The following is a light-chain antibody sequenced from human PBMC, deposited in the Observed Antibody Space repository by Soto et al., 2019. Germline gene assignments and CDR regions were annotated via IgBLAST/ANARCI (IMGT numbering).Light chain of an antibody. J-gene: IGKJ3*01. Sequence: EIVLTQSPGTLSLSPGERATLSCRASQSVSSSYLAWYQQKPGQAPRLLIYGASSRATGIPDRFSGSGSGTDFALTISRLEPEDGAVYYCQQYGSSLFTFVPGTKVDIK. CDR3: QQYGSSLFT. V-gene: IGKV3-20*01. CDR1: QSVSSSY. CDR2: GAS.